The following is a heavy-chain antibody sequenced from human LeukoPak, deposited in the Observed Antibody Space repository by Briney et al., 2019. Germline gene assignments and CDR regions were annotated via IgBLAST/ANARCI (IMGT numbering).Heavy chain of an antibody. CDR1: GFTFSSYS. D-gene: IGHD6-6*01. Sequence: PGGSLRLSCAASGFTFSSYSMNWVRQAPRKGLEWVSYISSSSSTIDYADSVKGRFTISRDNAKNSLYLQMNSLRAEDTALYYCARDPANLEYSSSSGLDYWGQGTLVTVSS. CDR3: ARDPANLEYSSSSGLDY. V-gene: IGHV3-48*01. CDR2: ISSSSSTI. J-gene: IGHJ4*02.